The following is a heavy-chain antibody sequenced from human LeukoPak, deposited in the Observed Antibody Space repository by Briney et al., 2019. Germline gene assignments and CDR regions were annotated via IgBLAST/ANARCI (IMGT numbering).Heavy chain of an antibody. CDR2: IYYSGST. V-gene: IGHV4-61*01. CDR3: AREAGIAAAGTGVGTFDY. CDR1: GGSVSSGSYY. Sequence: PSETLFLTCTVSGGSVSSGSYYWSWIRQPPGKGLEWIGYIYYSGSTNYNPSLKSRVTISVDTSKNQFSLKLSSVTAADTAVYYCAREAGIAAAGTGVGTFDYWGQGTLVTVSS. J-gene: IGHJ4*02. D-gene: IGHD6-13*01.